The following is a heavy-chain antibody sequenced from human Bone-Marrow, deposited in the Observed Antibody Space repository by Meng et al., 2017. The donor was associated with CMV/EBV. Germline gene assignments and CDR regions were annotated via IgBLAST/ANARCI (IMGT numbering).Heavy chain of an antibody. CDR3: AKKHYYYGMDV. Sequence: GESLKISCTASGFSLNNYAMVWVRQTPGKGLEWVAFITYTSSVIYDADSVRGRFTISRDNSKNTLYLQMNSLRAEDTAVYYCAKKHYYYGMDVWGQGTTVTVSS. J-gene: IGHJ6*02. CDR2: ITYTSSVI. V-gene: IGHV3-23*01. CDR1: GFSLNNYA.